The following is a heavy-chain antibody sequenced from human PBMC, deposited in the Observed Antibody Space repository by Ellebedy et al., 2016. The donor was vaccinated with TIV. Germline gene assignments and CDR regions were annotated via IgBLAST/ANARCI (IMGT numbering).Heavy chain of an antibody. Sequence: PGGSLRLSCQGSEYSFTTYWISWVRQVPGKGLEWMGYIDPSDSYTNYDPSFQGHVTFSTDNSISTAYLQWSSLRASDSALYYCARHTDLTPPDYFHLTPLDFWGQGTLVTVSS. CDR3: ARHTDLTPPDYFHLTPLDF. D-gene: IGHD2/OR15-2a*01. CDR2: IDPSDSYT. V-gene: IGHV5-10-1*01. J-gene: IGHJ4*02. CDR1: EYSFTTYW.